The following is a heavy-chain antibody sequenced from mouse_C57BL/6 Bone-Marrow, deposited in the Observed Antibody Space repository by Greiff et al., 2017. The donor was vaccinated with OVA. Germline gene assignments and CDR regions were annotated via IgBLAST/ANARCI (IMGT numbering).Heavy chain of an antibody. CDR1: GYTFTSYG. V-gene: IGHV1-81*01. J-gene: IGHJ3*01. D-gene: IGHD1-1*01. CDR3: ARLALSSYRAWFAY. Sequence: LVESGAELARPGASVKLSCKASGYTFTSYGISWVKQRTGQGLEWIGEIYPRSGNTYYNEKFKGKATLTADKSSSTAYMELRSLTSEDSAVYFCARLALSSYRAWFAYWGQGTLVTVSA. CDR2: IYPRSGNT.